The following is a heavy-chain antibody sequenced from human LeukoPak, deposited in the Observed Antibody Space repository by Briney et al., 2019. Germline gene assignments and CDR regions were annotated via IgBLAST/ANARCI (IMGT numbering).Heavy chain of an antibody. CDR2: ISGSGEST. J-gene: IGHJ5*02. V-gene: IGHV3-23*01. Sequence: GGSLRLSCAASAFTFSNYAMSWVSQAPGKGLEWVSAISGSGESTYYGDSVKGRFTISRDNSKNTLHLQMNSLRAQDTAVYYCAKSGGPLNNWFDPWGQGTLVTVSS. CDR1: AFTFSNYA. D-gene: IGHD3-10*01. CDR3: AKSGGPLNNWFDP.